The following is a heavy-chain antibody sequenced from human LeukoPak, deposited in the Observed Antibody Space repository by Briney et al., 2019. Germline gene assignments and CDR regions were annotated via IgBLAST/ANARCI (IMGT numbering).Heavy chain of an antibody. Sequence: ASVKVSCKASGYTFTGYYMHWVRQAPGQGLEWMGWINPNSGGTNYAQKFQGRVTMTSDTSISTAYMELSRLRSDDTAVYYCARVAYSSGSPDYWGQGTLVTVSS. CDR3: ARVAYSSGSPDY. D-gene: IGHD6-19*01. CDR2: INPNSGGT. CDR1: GYTFTGYY. J-gene: IGHJ4*02. V-gene: IGHV1-2*02.